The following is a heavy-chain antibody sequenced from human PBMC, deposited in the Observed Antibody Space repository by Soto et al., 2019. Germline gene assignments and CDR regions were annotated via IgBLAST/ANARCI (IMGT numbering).Heavy chain of an antibody. CDR1: GFAFSGST. Sequence: GGSLRLSCAGSGFAFSGSTIHWVRQASGKCLEWVGRIRSKANSYATAYAAPVKGRFIISRDDSKTTAYLQMSSLKIEDTAVYYCFRENYFSYHGMDVWGQGXTVTVYS. V-gene: IGHV3-73*01. CDR2: IRSKANSYAT. CDR3: FRENYFSYHGMDV. J-gene: IGHJ6*02.